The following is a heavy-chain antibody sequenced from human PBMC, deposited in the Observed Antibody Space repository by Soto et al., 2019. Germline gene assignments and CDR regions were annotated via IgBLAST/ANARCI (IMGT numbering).Heavy chain of an antibody. D-gene: IGHD3-22*01. V-gene: IGHV1-3*01. CDR2: INAGNGNT. CDR1: GYTFTSYA. CDR3: ARDSALVYDSSGYYPRRMYNWFDP. J-gene: IGHJ5*02. Sequence: GASVKVSCKASGYTFTSYAMHWVRQAPGQRLEWMGWINAGNGNTKYSQKFQGRVTITRDTSASTAYMELSSLRSEDTAVYYCARDSALVYDSSGYYPRRMYNWFDPWGQGTLVTVSS.